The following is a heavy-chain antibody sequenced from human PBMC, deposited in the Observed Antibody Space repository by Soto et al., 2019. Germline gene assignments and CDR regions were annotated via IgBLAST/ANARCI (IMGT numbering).Heavy chain of an antibody. D-gene: IGHD3-22*01. J-gene: IGHJ4*02. CDR3: ARAHHYYDSCGYSSPFDY. CDR2: INPNRAGT. V-gene: IGHV1-2*04. Sequence: GASFKVSCKASGYTFTGYYMHWVLHATGQGLEWMGWINPNRAGTNYAQKFQGWVTMTRDTSISTAYMELSRLRSDDTAVYYCARAHHYYDSCGYSSPFDYWGQGTLVTVPS. CDR1: GYTFTGYY.